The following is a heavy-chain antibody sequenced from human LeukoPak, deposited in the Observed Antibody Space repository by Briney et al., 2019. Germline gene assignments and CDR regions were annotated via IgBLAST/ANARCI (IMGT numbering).Heavy chain of an antibody. CDR3: AREGSGSSTSWTRGGN. J-gene: IGHJ4*02. D-gene: IGHD2-2*01. V-gene: IGHV3-30*02. CDR2: IRYDGNNK. CDR1: GFTFSTYG. Sequence: GGSLRLSCRASGFTFSTYGMHWVRQAPGKGLEWVAFIRYDGNNKNYADSVKGRFTISRDNSKNTLYLQMNSLRGEDTAVYYCAREGSGSSTSWTRGGNWGQGTLVTVSS.